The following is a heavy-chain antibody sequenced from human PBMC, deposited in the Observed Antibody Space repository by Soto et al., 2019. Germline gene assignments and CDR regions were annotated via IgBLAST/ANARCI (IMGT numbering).Heavy chain of an antibody. V-gene: IGHV3-15*01. J-gene: IGHJ4*02. CDR2: VKSIADAGTT. Sequence: PGGSLRLSCAASRITFSDAWMTWVRQVPGKGLEWVGRVKSIADAGTTTYAAPVKGRFSISRDDSNSTLFLQMNSLKIEDTAVYYCTTGRYTFGLDSWGQGILVTVSS. D-gene: IGHD3-16*01. CDR1: RITFSDAW. CDR3: TTGRYTFGLDS.